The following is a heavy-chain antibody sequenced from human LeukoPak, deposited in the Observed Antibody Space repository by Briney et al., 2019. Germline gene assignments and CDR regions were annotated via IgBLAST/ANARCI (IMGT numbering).Heavy chain of an antibody. Sequence: SETLSLTCTVSGGSISSYYWSWIRQPPGKGLEWIGYIYYSGSTNYNPSLKSRVTISVDTSKNQFSLKLSSVTAADTAVYYCARVSIVGAIAYWGQGTLVTVSS. V-gene: IGHV4-59*01. J-gene: IGHJ4*02. CDR2: IYYSGST. CDR1: GGSISSYY. D-gene: IGHD1-26*01. CDR3: ARVSIVGAIAY.